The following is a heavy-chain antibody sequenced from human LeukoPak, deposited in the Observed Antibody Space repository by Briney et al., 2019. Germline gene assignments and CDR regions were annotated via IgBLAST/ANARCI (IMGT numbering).Heavy chain of an antibody. CDR1: GFTVSNNR. J-gene: IGHJ1*01. D-gene: IGHD1-26*01. CDR2: IYSDGNT. V-gene: IGHV3-53*01. Sequence: GGSLRLSCAASGFTVSNNRLSWVRQAPGMGLEWVSTIYSDGNTYYPDSAKGRFTISRDGSKNTLYLQLNSLRTEDTAIYYCVREREGSNSEHWGQETLVTVSS. CDR3: VREREGSNSEH.